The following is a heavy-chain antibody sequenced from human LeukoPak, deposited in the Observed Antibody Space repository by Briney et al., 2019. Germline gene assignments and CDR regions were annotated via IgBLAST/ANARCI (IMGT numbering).Heavy chain of an antibody. Sequence: GGSLRLSCAASGFTFSSYGMHWVRQAPGKGLEWVAVVTYDGSNKYYADSVKGRFTISRDNSKNTLYLQMNSLRAEDTAVYYCAKVPQGVGATDDAFDIWGQGTMVTVSS. J-gene: IGHJ3*02. V-gene: IGHV3-30*18. D-gene: IGHD1-26*01. CDR2: VTYDGSNK. CDR1: GFTFSSYG. CDR3: AKVPQGVGATDDAFDI.